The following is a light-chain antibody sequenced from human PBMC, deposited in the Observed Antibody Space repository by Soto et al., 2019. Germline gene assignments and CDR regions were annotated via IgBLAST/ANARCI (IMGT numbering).Light chain of an antibody. CDR2: AAS. CDR1: QSISSY. CDR3: QQSYSTLRT. J-gene: IGKJ1*01. V-gene: IGKV1-39*01. Sequence: DIQMTQSPSSLSASVGDRVTITCRASQSISSYLNWYQQKPGKAPKILIYAASSLQSGVPSRFSGSVSGTEFTLTISSLQHEDFATYDCQQSYSTLRTFGQGTKVE.